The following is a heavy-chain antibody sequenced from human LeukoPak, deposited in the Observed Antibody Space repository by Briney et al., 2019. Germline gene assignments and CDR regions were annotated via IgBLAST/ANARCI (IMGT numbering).Heavy chain of an antibody. CDR1: GFTFSSYA. CDR2: ISGSGGST. V-gene: IGHV3-23*01. D-gene: IGHD3-9*01. CDR3: AKACLQARYFDWLTYSYFDY. J-gene: IGHJ4*02. Sequence: GGSLRLSCAASGFTFSSYAMSWVRQAPGKGLEWVSAISGSGGSTYYADSVKGRFTISRDNSKNTLYLQMNSLRAEDTAVYYCAKACLQARYFDWLTYSYFDYWGQGTLVTVSS.